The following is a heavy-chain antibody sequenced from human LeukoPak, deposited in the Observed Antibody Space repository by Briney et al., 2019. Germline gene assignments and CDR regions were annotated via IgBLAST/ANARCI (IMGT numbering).Heavy chain of an antibody. D-gene: IGHD6-13*01. Sequence: PSETLSLTCTVSGDSISSSSYYWGWIRQPPGKGLEWIGTIFYSGSTYYNPSLKSRVTISVDTSKNQFSLKLSSVTAADTAVYYCARGYSSSWYLSRSYYYMDVWGKGTTVTVSS. J-gene: IGHJ6*03. CDR3: ARGYSSSWYLSRSYYYMDV. CDR1: GDSISSSSYY. CDR2: IFYSGST. V-gene: IGHV4-39*01.